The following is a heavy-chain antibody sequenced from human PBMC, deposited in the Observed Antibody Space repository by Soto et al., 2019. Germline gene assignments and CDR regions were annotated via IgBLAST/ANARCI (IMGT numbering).Heavy chain of an antibody. CDR1: GYTFTNYW. CDR2: IYPCDSDT. J-gene: IGHJ6*02. Sequence: PGEALKSSCKGSGYTFTNYWIGWVRQLPGKGLEWMGLIYPCDSDTKYNPSFQGQVSISADKSLTTTYLQRTSLKASDTPIYYCAASLFYYGMDVWGPGTTVTVSS. V-gene: IGHV5-51*01. CDR3: AASLFYYGMDV.